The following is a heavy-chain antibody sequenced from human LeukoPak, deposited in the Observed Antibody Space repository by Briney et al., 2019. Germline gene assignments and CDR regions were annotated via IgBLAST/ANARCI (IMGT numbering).Heavy chain of an antibody. CDR2: INQDGSEK. V-gene: IGHV3-7*01. Sequence: GGSLRLSCAASGFRFSSYWMSWVRQAPGKGLEWVANINQDGSEKYYVDSVKGRFTVSRDNAKNSLFLQMNSLRTGDTGVYYCARDGHPFDSWGQGTLVTVSS. CDR3: ARDGHPFDS. J-gene: IGHJ4*02. CDR1: GFRFSSYW.